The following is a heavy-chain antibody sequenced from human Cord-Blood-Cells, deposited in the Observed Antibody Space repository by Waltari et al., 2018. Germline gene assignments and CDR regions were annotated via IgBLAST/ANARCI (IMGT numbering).Heavy chain of an antibody. CDR3: ARHSLGVVTKPYYYYYYMDV. D-gene: IGHD3-3*01. V-gene: IGHV5-51*01. Sequence: DVQLLQSGEEGKKPGESLKISFKGSGYSFTRYWIDWVPHTAGKGMAWMGIIYPGDADTRYSPSFQGQVTISADKSISTAYLQWSSLKASDTAMYYCARHSLGVVTKPYYYYYYMDVWGKGTTVTVSS. J-gene: IGHJ6*03. CDR2: IYPGDADT. CDR1: GYSFTRYW.